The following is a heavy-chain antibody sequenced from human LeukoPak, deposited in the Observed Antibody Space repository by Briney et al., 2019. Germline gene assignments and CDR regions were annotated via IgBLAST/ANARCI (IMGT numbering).Heavy chain of an antibody. Sequence: PSETLSLTCTVSGGPISSSSYYWGWIRQPPGKGLEWIGSIYYSGSTYYNPSLKSRVAISVDTSKNQFSLKLSSVTAADTAVYYCARPRYCSSTSCYPQGGWFDPWGQGTLVTVSS. CDR3: ARPRYCSSTSCYPQGGWFDP. V-gene: IGHV4-39*01. CDR2: IYYSGST. D-gene: IGHD2-2*01. J-gene: IGHJ5*02. CDR1: GGPISSSSYY.